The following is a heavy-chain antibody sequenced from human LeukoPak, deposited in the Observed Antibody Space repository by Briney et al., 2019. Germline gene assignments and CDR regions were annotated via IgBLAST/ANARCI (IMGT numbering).Heavy chain of an antibody. CDR1: GYTFTSYG. CDR3: AREGEIQLWLRYYYYYYGMDV. D-gene: IGHD5-18*01. CDR2: ISAYNGNT. J-gene: IGHJ6*02. Sequence: ASVKVSCKASGYTFTSYGISWVRQAPGQGLEWMGWISAYNGNTNYAQKLQGRVTMTRNTSISTAYMELSSLRSEDTAVYYCAREGEIQLWLRYYYYYYGMDVWGQGTTVTVSS. V-gene: IGHV1-18*01.